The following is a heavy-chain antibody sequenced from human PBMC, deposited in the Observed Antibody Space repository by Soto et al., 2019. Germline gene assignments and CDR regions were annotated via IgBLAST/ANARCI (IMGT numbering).Heavy chain of an antibody. D-gene: IGHD3-22*01. J-gene: IGHJ4*02. V-gene: IGHV1-2*02. CDR2: INPNSGGT. CDR1: GYTFTGYY. Sequence: ASVKVSCKASGYTFTGYYMHWVRQAPGQGLEWMGWINPNSGGTNYAQKFQGRVTMTRDTSISTAYMELSRLRSDDTAVYYCARPRYYYDSSGSVDYWRQGTLVTASS. CDR3: ARPRYYYDSSGSVDY.